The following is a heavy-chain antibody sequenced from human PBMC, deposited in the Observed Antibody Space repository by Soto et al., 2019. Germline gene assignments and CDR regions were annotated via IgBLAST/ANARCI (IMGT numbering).Heavy chain of an antibody. J-gene: IGHJ4*02. CDR3: TREQDTVYDY. V-gene: IGHV6-1*01. Sequence: SLTCAISGDKVSSTSAGCGWIRQSPSRGLEWLGRTYYRSKCYTDYEVSVKSRITIDADTSKNQFSLQLNSVTPEDTAVYFCTREQDTVYDYWGQGTTVTVYS. CDR1: GDKVSSTSAG. CDR2: TYYRSKCYT. D-gene: IGHD5-18*01.